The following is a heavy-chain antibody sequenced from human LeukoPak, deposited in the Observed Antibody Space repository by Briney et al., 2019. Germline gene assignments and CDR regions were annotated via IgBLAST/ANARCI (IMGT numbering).Heavy chain of an antibody. J-gene: IGHJ6*02. V-gene: IGHV4-34*01. CDR1: GVSFSGYY. D-gene: IGHD3-9*01. Sequence: TPSETLSLTCAVYGVSFSGYYWSWIRQPPGKGLEWIGEINHSGSTNYNPSLKSRVTISVDTSKNQFSLKLSSVAAADTAVYYCARESKLRYFGPGGMDVWGQGTTVTVSS. CDR3: ARESKLRYFGPGGMDV. CDR2: INHSGST.